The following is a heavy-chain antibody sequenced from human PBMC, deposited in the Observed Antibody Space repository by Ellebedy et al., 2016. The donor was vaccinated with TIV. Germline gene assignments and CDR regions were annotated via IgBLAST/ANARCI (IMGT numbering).Heavy chain of an antibody. CDR2: FDTKTGNP. CDR1: GYTFTSYD. CDR3: ARLRPWELLDY. J-gene: IGHJ4*02. D-gene: IGHD1-26*01. Sequence: AASVKVSCNTSGYTFTSYDMIWVRQAPGQGLEWMGWFDTKTGNPTYAQGFTGRFVFSLDTSVSTAYLQISNLKAEDTAVFYCARLRPWELLDYWGQGTRVTVSS. V-gene: IGHV7-4-1*02.